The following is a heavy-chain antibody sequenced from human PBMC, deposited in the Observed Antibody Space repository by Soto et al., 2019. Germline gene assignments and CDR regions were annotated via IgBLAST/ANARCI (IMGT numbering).Heavy chain of an antibody. CDR2: ISGSGGST. Sequence: PGGSLRLSCAASGFTFSSYAMIWVRQAPGKGLEWVSAISGSGGSTYYADSVKGRFTISRDNSKNTLYLQMNSLRAEDTAVYYCAKETGFWSGNAAIKPLYYYYGVDVWGQGTTVTVSS. J-gene: IGHJ6*02. V-gene: IGHV3-23*01. CDR3: AKETGFWSGNAAIKPLYYYYGVDV. D-gene: IGHD3-3*01. CDR1: GFTFSSYA.